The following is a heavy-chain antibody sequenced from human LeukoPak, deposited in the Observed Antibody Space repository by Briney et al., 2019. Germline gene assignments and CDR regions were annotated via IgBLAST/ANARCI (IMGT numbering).Heavy chain of an antibody. Sequence: GGSLRLSCAASGFTFSSYSMNWVRQAPGRGLEWVSSISSSSSYIYYADSVKGRFTISRDNAKNSLYLQMNSLRAEDTAVYYCARDLEYSYAPIWGQGTLVTVSS. V-gene: IGHV3-21*01. J-gene: IGHJ4*02. D-gene: IGHD5-18*01. CDR1: GFTFSSYS. CDR2: ISSSSSYI. CDR3: ARDLEYSYAPI.